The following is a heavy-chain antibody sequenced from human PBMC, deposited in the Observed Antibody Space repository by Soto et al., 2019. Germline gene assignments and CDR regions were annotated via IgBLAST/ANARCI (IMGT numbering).Heavy chain of an antibody. Sequence: GGSLRLSCAASGFTFSSYAMHWVRQAPGKGLEWVAVIRFDGTDEHYADSVKGRFTISRDNSKNMLYLQMNSLRAEDTAVYYCAKDELVGGGDCCAFDDWGQGALVTVSS. D-gene: IGHD2-21*02. V-gene: IGHV3-30*02. CDR3: AKDELVGGGDCCAFDD. CDR2: IRFDGTDE. CDR1: GFTFSSYA. J-gene: IGHJ4*02.